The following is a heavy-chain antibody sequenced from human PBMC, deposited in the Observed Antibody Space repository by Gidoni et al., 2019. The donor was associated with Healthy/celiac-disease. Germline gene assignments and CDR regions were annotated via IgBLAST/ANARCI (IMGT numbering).Heavy chain of an antibody. CDR1: GGSIRSSNYY. CDR2: MYYSGNT. D-gene: IGHD6-6*01. CDR3: ARRGIAALDYMDV. J-gene: IGHJ6*03. V-gene: IGHV4-39*01. Sequence: QLQLQESGPGLVKPSETLSLTCPVSGGSIRSSNYYWDWIRQSPGKGLEWIGSMYYSGNTYYNPSLKSRVTISEDTSNNQFSLKLNSVTAADTAVYYCARRGIAALDYMDVWGKGTTVTVSS.